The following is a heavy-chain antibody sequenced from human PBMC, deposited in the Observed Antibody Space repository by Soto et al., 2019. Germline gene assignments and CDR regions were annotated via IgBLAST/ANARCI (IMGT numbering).Heavy chain of an antibody. V-gene: IGHV1-24*01. CDR3: APSHPSRYYDFWSGYYTWCGMDA. Sequence: GASVKVSCKVSACTLTEVSMHWVRQAPGKGREGMGGFEPEDGETIYAQKFQCSVTMTEATSTATADMELSSLRSEDTSVYFFAPSHPSRYYDFWSGYYTWCGMDAWGQGTPVTVSS. CDR1: ACTLTEVS. D-gene: IGHD3-3*01. J-gene: IGHJ6*02. CDR2: FEPEDGET.